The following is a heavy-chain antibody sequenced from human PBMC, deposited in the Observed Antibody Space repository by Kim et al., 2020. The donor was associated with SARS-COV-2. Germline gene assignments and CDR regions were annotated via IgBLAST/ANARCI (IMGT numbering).Heavy chain of an antibody. J-gene: IGHJ1*01. V-gene: IGHV4-59*01. Sequence: SETLSLTCTVSGGSISSYYWSWIRQPPGKGLEWIGYIYYSGSTNYNPSLKSRVTISVDTSKNQFSLKLSSVTAADTAVYYCARVRVAAAGTGLTEYFQP. D-gene: IGHD6-13*01. CDR3: ARVRVAAAGTGLTEYFQP. CDR2: IYYSGST. CDR1: GGSISSYY.